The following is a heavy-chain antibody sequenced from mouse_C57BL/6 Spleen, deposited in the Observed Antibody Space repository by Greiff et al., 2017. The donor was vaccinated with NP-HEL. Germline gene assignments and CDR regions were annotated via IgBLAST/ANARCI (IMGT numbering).Heavy chain of an antibody. CDR3: AIHRISFDY. D-gene: IGHD2-14*01. V-gene: IGHV5-17*01. CDR1: GFTFRDYG. Sequence: EVQGVESGGGLVKPGGSLKLSCAASGFTFRDYGMHWVRQAPEKGLEWVAYISSGSSTIYYADTVKGRFTISRDNAKNTLFLQMTSLRSEDTAMYYCAIHRISFDYWGQGTTLTVSS. J-gene: IGHJ2*01. CDR2: ISSGSSTI.